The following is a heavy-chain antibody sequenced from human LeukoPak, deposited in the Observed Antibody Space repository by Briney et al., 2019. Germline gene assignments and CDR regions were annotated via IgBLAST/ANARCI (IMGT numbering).Heavy chain of an antibody. CDR2: IIPIFGTA. D-gene: IGHD2-2*01. V-gene: IGHV1-69*13. Sequence: SVKVSCKASGGTFSSYAISWVRQAPGQGLEWMGGIIPIFGTANYAQKFQGRVTITADESTSTAYMELSSLRSEDTAVYYCASSNIVVVPAAPNYYYYMGVWGKGTTVTVSS. CDR3: ASSNIVVVPAAPNYYYYMGV. CDR1: GGTFSSYA. J-gene: IGHJ6*03.